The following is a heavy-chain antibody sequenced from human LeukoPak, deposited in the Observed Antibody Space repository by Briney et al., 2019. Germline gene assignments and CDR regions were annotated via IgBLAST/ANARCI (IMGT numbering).Heavy chain of an antibody. CDR1: GFIFNNYA. J-gene: IGHJ1*01. V-gene: IGHV3-23*01. CDR3: AKEEAVAGVPYFQH. D-gene: IGHD6-19*01. Sequence: GGSLRLSCAASGFIFNNYAISWVRQAPGKGPEWVSAVGGGDSRTFYADSVKGRFTIFTDNSKNTLYLQMNSLRDEDTAVYYCAKEEAVAGVPYFQHWGQGTLVTVSS. CDR2: VGGGDSRT.